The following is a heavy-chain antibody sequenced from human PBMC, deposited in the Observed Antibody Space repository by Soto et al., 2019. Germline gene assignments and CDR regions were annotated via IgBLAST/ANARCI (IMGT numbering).Heavy chain of an antibody. Sequence: TSETLSLTCAVYGGSFSGYYWSLIRQPPGKGLEWIGEINHSGSTNYNPSLKSRVTISVDTSKNQFSLKLSSVTAADTAVYYCARGGDYYDSSGYSNWFDPWGQGTLVTVSS. J-gene: IGHJ5*02. CDR1: GGSFSGYY. CDR3: ARGGDYYDSSGYSNWFDP. CDR2: INHSGST. D-gene: IGHD3-22*01. V-gene: IGHV4-34*01.